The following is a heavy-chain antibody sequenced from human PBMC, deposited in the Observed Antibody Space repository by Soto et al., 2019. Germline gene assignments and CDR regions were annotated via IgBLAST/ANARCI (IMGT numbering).Heavy chain of an antibody. CDR3: ARKIRDTKSLDY. D-gene: IGHD3-16*02. CDR2: ISSSSSTM. J-gene: IGHJ4*02. Sequence: GGSLRLSCAASGFIFSNYNMNWVRQAPGKGLEWVSYISSSSSTMYYADSVKGRFTISRDNAKNSLYLQMSSLRAEDTAVYYCARKIRDTKSLDYWGQGTLVTVSS. CDR1: GFIFSNYN. V-gene: IGHV3-48*01.